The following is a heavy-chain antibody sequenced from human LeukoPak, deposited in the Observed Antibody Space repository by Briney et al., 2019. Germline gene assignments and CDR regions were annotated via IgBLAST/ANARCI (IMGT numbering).Heavy chain of an antibody. CDR3: AREFRGYSYGDAFDI. D-gene: IGHD5-18*01. CDR1: GGSISGYY. V-gene: IGHV4-59*01. CDR2: IYYSGST. Sequence: SETLSLTCTVSGGSISGYYWSWIRQPPGKGLGWIGYIYYSGSTNYNPSLKSRVTISVDTSKNQFSLKLSSVTAADTAVYYCAREFRGYSYGDAFDIWGQGTMVTVSS. J-gene: IGHJ3*02.